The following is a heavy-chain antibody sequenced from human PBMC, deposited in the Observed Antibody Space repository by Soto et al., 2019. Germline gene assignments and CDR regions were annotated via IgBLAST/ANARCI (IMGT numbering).Heavy chain of an antibody. CDR3: ARGLKTAAALDC. D-gene: IGHD6-25*01. Sequence: QLQLQEAGSGLVKPSQTLYLTCAVSGGSISSGGYSWGWIRQPPGKGLEWIGYIYHSGSTYYNPSLKRRVTISVDRSKNQFSLKLSSVTAADTAVYYCARGLKTAAALDCWRQGHLVNVS. CDR2: IYHSGST. CDR1: GGSISSGGYS. J-gene: IGHJ4*02. V-gene: IGHV4-30-2*01.